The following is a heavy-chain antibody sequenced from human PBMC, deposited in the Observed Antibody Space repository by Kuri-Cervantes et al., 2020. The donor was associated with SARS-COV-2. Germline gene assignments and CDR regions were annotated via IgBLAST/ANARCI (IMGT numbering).Heavy chain of an antibody. CDR1: GFTFSSYA. CDR3: AKDSTTGSGWYFFVFMSYMDV. D-gene: IGHD6-19*01. V-gene: IGHV3-23*01. Sequence: GGSLRLSCAASGFTFSSYAMSWVRQAPGKGLEWVSAISGSGGSTYYADSVKGRFTISRDNSKNTLYLQMNSLRAEDTAVYYCAKDSTTGSGWYFFVFMSYMDVWGKGTTVTVSS. CDR2: ISGSGGST. J-gene: IGHJ6*03.